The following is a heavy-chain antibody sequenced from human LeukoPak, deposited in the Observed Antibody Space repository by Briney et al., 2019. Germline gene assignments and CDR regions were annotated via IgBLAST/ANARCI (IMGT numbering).Heavy chain of an antibody. CDR2: ISYDGSNK. J-gene: IGHJ4*02. D-gene: IGHD3-16*02. V-gene: IGHV3-30*18. CDR1: GFTFSSYG. Sequence: GGSLRLSCAASGFTFSSYGMHWVRQAPGKGLEWVAVISYDGSNKYYADSVKGRFTISRDNSKNTLYLQMNSLRAEDTAVYYCAKGRDDYVWGSYRELAYWGQGTLVTVSS. CDR3: AKGRDDYVWGSYRELAY.